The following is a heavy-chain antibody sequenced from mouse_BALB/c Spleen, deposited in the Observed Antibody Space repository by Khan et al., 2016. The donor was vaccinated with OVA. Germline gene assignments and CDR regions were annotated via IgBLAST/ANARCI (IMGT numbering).Heavy chain of an antibody. J-gene: IGHJ4*01. CDR2: IWSDGST. D-gene: IGHD2-10*01. Sequence: VQLQESGPGLVAPSQSLSITCTISGFSLTNYGIHWVRQPPGKGLEWLVVIWSDGSTTYNSTLKSRLSITKDNSKSQVFLKMNSLQTDDTAMYYCARQPYYQYYVLDYWGQGTSVTVS. CDR1: GFSLTNYG. V-gene: IGHV2-6-1*01. CDR3: ARQPYYQYYVLDY.